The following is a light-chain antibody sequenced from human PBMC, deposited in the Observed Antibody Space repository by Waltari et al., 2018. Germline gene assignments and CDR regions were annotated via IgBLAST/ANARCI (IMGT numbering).Light chain of an antibody. Sequence: QSALTHPAAESRSLGQSIPISCTGTSSVVGGYNYVSWYQQHPGKAPKLMIYDVSNRPSGVSNRFSGSKSGNTASLTSSGLQAEDEADYYCSSYTSSSTVVFGGGTKLTVL. CDR2: DVS. J-gene: IGLJ2*01. CDR3: SSYTSSSTVV. V-gene: IGLV2-14*03. CDR1: SSVVGGYNY.